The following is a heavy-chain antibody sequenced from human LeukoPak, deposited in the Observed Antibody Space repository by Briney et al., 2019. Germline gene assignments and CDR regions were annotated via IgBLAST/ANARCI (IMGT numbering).Heavy chain of an antibody. D-gene: IGHD3-16*01. Sequence: GGSLRPSCEASGFTFRSYWMHWVRQTPGRGLVWASSLKSDGSSRTYADSVKGRFTISRDNTKNTLYLQMSSLIAADTAVYYCTRGGSYGDFWGQGTLVTVSS. J-gene: IGHJ4*02. CDR2: LKSDGSSR. CDR1: GFTFRSYW. V-gene: IGHV3-74*01. CDR3: TRGGSYGDF.